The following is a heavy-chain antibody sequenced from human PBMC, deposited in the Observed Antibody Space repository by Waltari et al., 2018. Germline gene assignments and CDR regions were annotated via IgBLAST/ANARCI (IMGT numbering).Heavy chain of an antibody. D-gene: IGHD6-13*01. V-gene: IGHV1-46*03. CDR2: INPSGGST. CDR1: GKPSPSTK. J-gene: IGHJ4*02. CDR3: ARDSSSWYRGDYFDY. Sequence: QVQLVQSGAEVKKPGASWRVSSRPLGKPSPSTKLPGVGQAPGQGLEWMGIINPSGGSTSYAQKFQGRVTMTRDTSTSTVYMELSSLRSEDTAVYYCARDSSSWYRGDYFDYWGQGTLVTVSS.